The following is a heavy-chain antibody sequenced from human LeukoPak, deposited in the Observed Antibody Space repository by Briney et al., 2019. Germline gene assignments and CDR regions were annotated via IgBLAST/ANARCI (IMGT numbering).Heavy chain of an antibody. J-gene: IGHJ4*02. CDR2: ISGSGGST. CDR3: AKRPSYGSGSYYFDY. V-gene: IGHV3-23*01. Sequence: GGTLRLSCAASGFTFSSYGMSWVRQAPGKGLEWVSAISGSGGSTYYADSVKGRFTISRDNSKNTLYLQMNSLRAEDTAVYYCAKRPSYGSGSYYFDYWGQGTLVTVSS. CDR1: GFTFSSYG. D-gene: IGHD3-10*01.